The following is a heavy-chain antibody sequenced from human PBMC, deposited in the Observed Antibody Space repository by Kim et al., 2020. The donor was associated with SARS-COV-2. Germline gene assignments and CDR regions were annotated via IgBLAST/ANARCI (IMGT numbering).Heavy chain of an antibody. CDR1: GYTFTSYD. Sequence: ASVNVSCKASGYTFTSYDINWVRQATGQGLEWMGWMNPNSGNTGYAQKFQGRVTMTRNTSISTAYMELSSLRSEDTAVYYCARVYDSSGYYPDYWGQGTLVTVSS. V-gene: IGHV1-8*01. CDR2: MNPNSGNT. D-gene: IGHD3-22*01. CDR3: ARVYDSSGYYPDY. J-gene: IGHJ4*02.